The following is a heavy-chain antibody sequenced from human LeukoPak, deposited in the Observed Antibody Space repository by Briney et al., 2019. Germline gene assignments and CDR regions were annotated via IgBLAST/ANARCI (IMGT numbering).Heavy chain of an antibody. D-gene: IGHD6-13*01. CDR3: ARDGLAAAGDYYYYYGMDV. Sequence: PGGSLRLSCAASGFTVSSNYMSWVRQAPGKGLEWVSVIYSGGSTYYADSVKGRFTISRDNSKNTLYLQMNSLRAEDTAVYYCARDGLAAAGDYYYYYGMDVWGKGTTVTVSS. J-gene: IGHJ6*04. CDR1: GFTVSSNY. CDR2: IYSGGST. V-gene: IGHV3-53*01.